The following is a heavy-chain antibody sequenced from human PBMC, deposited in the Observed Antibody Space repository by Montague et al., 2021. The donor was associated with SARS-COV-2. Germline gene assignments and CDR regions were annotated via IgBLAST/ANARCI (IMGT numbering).Heavy chain of an antibody. D-gene: IGHD3-16*01. V-gene: IGHV3-48*03. CDR1: GFTFSSYE. J-gene: IGHJ4*02. CDR3: ARAVPYVFRPLKYFDY. CDR2: ISSSGSTI. Sequence: SLRLSCAASGFTFSSYEMTWVRQAPGKGLEWVSYISSSGSTICYSDSLNVLFTISRDNTKNSLYLQMNSLRAEDTAVYYCARAVPYVFRPLKYFDYWGQGTLVTVSS.